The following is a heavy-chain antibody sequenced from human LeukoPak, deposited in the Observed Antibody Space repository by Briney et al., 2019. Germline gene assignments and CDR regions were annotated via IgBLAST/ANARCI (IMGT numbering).Heavy chain of an antibody. Sequence: PSETLSLTCVVSGYSISSGYHWGWIRQPPGKGLEWIGSVYRSGTTYYDPSLKSRVTISADTSKNQISLKVRSVTAADTAMYYCSRENWVLDYWGPGIL. V-gene: IGHV4-38-2*02. J-gene: IGHJ4*02. CDR3: SRENWVLDY. D-gene: IGHD7-27*01. CDR1: GYSISSGYH. CDR2: VYRSGTT.